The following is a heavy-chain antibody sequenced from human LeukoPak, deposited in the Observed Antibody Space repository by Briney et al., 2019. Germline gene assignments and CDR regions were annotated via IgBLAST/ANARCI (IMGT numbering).Heavy chain of an antibody. J-gene: IGHJ4*02. D-gene: IGHD5-18*01. CDR3: ANLPSTKYAYGNNYGYLFDH. CDR2: ISGSGGST. V-gene: IGHV3-23*01. CDR1: GFTFSSYA. Sequence: PGGSLRLSFAAAGFTFSSYAMSWVRQAPGKGLEGVSAISGSGGSTSYADSVKGRFTISRDNSKNTLYLQMNSLSAEDTAVYYCANLPSTKYAYGNNYGYLFDHWGQGTLVTVSS.